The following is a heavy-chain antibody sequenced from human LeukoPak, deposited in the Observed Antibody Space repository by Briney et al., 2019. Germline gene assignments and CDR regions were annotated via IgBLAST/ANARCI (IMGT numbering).Heavy chain of an antibody. CDR3: AKSGDQVTVTKLDY. Sequence: GGSLRLSCAASGFTFSRYGMHWVRQAPGKGLEWVAVISFDGTNKYYADSVKGRFTISRDNSKNTLYLEMNSLRAEDTALFYCAKSGDQVTVTKLDYWGQGTLVTVSS. J-gene: IGHJ4*02. CDR1: GFTFSRYG. CDR2: ISFDGTNK. V-gene: IGHV3-30*18. D-gene: IGHD4-17*01.